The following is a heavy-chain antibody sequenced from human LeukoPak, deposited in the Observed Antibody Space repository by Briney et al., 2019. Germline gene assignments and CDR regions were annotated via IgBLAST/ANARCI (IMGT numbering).Heavy chain of an antibody. Sequence: GGSLRLSCAASGFTVSSNYMSWVRQAPGKGLEWVSVIYSGGSTYYADSVKGRFTISRDNSKNTLYLQMNSLRAEDTAVYYCARDHYGPGTIPWFDPWGQGTLVTVSS. D-gene: IGHD3-10*01. CDR2: IYSGGST. CDR3: ARDHYGPGTIPWFDP. J-gene: IGHJ5*02. CDR1: GFTVSSNY. V-gene: IGHV3-53*01.